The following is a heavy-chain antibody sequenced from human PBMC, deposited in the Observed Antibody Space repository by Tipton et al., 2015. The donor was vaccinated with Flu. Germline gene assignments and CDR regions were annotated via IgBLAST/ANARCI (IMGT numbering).Heavy chain of an antibody. J-gene: IGHJ6*02. D-gene: IGHD3-10*01. Sequence: SLRLSCAASGFTFSSYAMSWVRQAPGKGLEWVSAISGSGGSTYYADSVKGRFTISRDNSKNTLYPQMNSLRAEDTAVYYCAKKGSGSYGLSGMDVWGQGTTVTVSS. CDR2: ISGSGGST. CDR1: GFTFSSYA. CDR3: AKKGSGSYGLSGMDV. V-gene: IGHV3-23*01.